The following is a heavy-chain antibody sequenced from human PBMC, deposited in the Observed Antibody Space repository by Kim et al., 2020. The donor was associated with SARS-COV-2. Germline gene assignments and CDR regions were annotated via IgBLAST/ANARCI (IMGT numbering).Heavy chain of an antibody. V-gene: IGHV4-34*01. CDR2: INHSGST. Sequence: SETLSLTCAVYGGSFSGYYWSWIRQPPGKGLEWIGEINHSGSTNYNPSLKSRVTISVDTSKNQFSLKLSSVTAADTAVYYCAVGGWFGRDMDVWGQGTTVTVSS. CDR1: GGSFSGYY. J-gene: IGHJ6*02. D-gene: IGHD3-10*01. CDR3: AVGGWFGRDMDV.